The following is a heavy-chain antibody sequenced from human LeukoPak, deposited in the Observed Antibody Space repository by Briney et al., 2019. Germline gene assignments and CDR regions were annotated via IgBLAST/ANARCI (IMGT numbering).Heavy chain of an antibody. CDR1: GFTFSSYA. D-gene: IGHD6-6*01. V-gene: IGHV3-23*01. CDR2: ISGSGGST. Sequence: GGSLRLSCAASGFTFSSYAMSWVRQAPGKGPEWVSAISGSGGSTYYADSVKGRFTISRDNSKNTLYLQMNSLRAEDTAVYYCAGLEYSSSSEDYWGQGTLVTVPS. J-gene: IGHJ4*02. CDR3: AGLEYSSSSEDY.